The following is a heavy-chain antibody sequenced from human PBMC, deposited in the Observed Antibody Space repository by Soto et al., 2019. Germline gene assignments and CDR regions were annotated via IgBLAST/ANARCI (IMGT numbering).Heavy chain of an antibody. J-gene: IGHJ4*02. CDR1: GGTFSSYT. V-gene: IGHV1-69*04. CDR3: ARDPSHIAAAGPYFDY. Sequence: ASVKVSCKASGGTFSSYTISWVRQAPGQGLEWMGRIIPILGIANYAQKFQGRVTITADKSTSTAYMELSSLRSEDTAVYYCARDPSHIAAAGPYFDYWGQGTLVTVSS. D-gene: IGHD6-13*01. CDR2: IIPILGIA.